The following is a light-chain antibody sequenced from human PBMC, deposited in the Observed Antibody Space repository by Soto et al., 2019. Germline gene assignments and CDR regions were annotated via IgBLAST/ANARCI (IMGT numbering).Light chain of an antibody. CDR1: QSISFH. CDR2: AAS. V-gene: IGKV1-39*01. Sequence: DIQMTQSPSSLSASVGDTVTITCRASQSISFHLNWYQQKPGKVPKLLIYAASNLQSGVPSSFSGSGSETDFALTNSSLQPEDFATYYCQQSYITPYTFGQGTKLQIK. J-gene: IGKJ2*01. CDR3: QQSYITPYT.